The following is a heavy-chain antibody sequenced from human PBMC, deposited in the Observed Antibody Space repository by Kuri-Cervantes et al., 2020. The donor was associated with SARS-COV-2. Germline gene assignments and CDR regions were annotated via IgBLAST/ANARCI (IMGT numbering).Heavy chain of an antibody. Sequence: GESLKISCAASRFSFGSYAMGWIRQAPGKGLEYVSSISIRSDVTSYGDSVKGRFTISRDNSKSTLYLQMNSLRADDTAVYYCASKFPGHRPFDFWGQGTLVTVSS. CDR2: ISIRSDVT. CDR3: ASKFPGHRPFDF. J-gene: IGHJ4*02. CDR1: RFSFGSYA. D-gene: IGHD2-21*01. V-gene: IGHV3-23*01.